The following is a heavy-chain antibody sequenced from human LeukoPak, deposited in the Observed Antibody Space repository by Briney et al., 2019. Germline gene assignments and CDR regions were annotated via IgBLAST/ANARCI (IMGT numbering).Heavy chain of an antibody. Sequence: PSETLSLTCTVSGGSISSSSYYWGWIRQPPGKGLEWIGSIYYSGSTYYNPSLKSRVTISVDTPKNQFSLKLSSVTAADTAVYYCARDSDYYDSSGYYFDYWGQGTLVTVSS. CDR3: ARDSDYYDSSGYYFDY. J-gene: IGHJ4*02. D-gene: IGHD3-22*01. V-gene: IGHV4-39*07. CDR2: IYYSGST. CDR1: GGSISSSSYY.